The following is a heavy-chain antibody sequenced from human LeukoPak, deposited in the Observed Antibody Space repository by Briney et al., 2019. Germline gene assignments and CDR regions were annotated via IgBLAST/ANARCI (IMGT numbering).Heavy chain of an antibody. CDR2: INPSGGST. CDR3: ARSPSGAYYYYGMDV. J-gene: IGHJ6*02. D-gene: IGHD3-10*01. CDR1: GYTFTSYY. Sequence: GASVKVSCKASGYTFTSYYMHWVRQAPGQGLEWMGIINPSGGSTSYAQKFQGRVTMTRDTSTSTVYMELSSLRPEDTAVYYCARSPSGAYYYYGMDVWGQGTTVTVSS. V-gene: IGHV1-46*01.